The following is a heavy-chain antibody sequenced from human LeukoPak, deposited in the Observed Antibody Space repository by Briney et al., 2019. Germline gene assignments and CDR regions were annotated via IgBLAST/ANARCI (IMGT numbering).Heavy chain of an antibody. D-gene: IGHD2-2*01. Sequence: SETLSLTCSVSGGSVSSRNWWSWFRQAPGKGLEWIGEIYHSGTTTYNPNIMSRVIMSVDKSKNQFSLTLASVTAADTAVYYCARETRAESYYYYYYMDVWGKGTTVTVSS. J-gene: IGHJ6*03. CDR3: ARETRAESYYYYYYMDV. V-gene: IGHV4-4*02. CDR2: IYHSGTT. CDR1: GGSVSSRNW.